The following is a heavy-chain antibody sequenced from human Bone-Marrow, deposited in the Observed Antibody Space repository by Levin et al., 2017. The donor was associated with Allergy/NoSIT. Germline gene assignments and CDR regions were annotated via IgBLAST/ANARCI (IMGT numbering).Heavy chain of an antibody. CDR3: ARQYLLETIPDYFDS. CDR2: VYHSGST. CDR1: GDSISSYEYH. V-gene: IGHV4-39*01. D-gene: IGHD1-1*01. J-gene: IGHJ4*02. Sequence: PSETLSLTCSVSGDSISSYEYHWGWIRQPPGTELEWIGNVYHSGSTYYNPSLESRVAISIDTSKNHFSLKLSSVTAADTAVYYCARQYLLETIPDYFDSWGQGTLVTVSS.